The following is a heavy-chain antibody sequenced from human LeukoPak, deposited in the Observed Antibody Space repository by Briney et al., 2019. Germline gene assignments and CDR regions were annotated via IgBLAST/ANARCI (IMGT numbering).Heavy chain of an antibody. Sequence: GGSLRLSCAVSGSTFSSYWMNWVRQAPGKGLEWVANIKRDGSEKSYVDSVKGQFTISRDNAKNSLYLQMNSLRAEDTAVYYCARDIRGSYESYFDYWGQGTLVTVPS. CDR1: GSTFSSYW. CDR3: ARDIRGSYESYFDY. J-gene: IGHJ4*02. CDR2: IKRDGSEK. V-gene: IGHV3-7*03. D-gene: IGHD2-15*01.